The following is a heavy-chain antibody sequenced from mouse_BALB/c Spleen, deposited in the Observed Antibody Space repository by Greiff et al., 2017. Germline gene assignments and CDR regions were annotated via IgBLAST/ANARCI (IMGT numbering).Heavy chain of an antibody. CDR3: ARNLSPIDGYYMDY. Sequence: VKLQESGPGLVQPSQSLSITCTVSGFSLTSYGVHWVRQSPGKGLEWLGVIWSGGSTDYNAAFISRLSISKDNSKSQVFFKMNSLQADDTAIYYCARNLSPIDGYYMDYWGQGTSVTVSS. D-gene: IGHD2-3*01. CDR2: IWSGGST. V-gene: IGHV2-4-1*01. CDR1: GFSLTSYG. J-gene: IGHJ4*01.